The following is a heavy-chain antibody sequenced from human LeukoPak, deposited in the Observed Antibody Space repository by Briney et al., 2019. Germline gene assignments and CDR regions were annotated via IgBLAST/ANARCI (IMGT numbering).Heavy chain of an antibody. CDR1: GYTFTGYY. Sequence: ASVKVSCKASGYTFTGYYMHWVRQAPGQGLEWMGWINPNSGGTNYAQKFQGRVTMTRDTSISTAYMELSRLRSDDTAVYYCARDSSSGSNLYYYYGMDVWGQGTTVTVSS. CDR3: ARDSSSGSNLYYYYGMDV. CDR2: INPNSGGT. J-gene: IGHJ6*02. D-gene: IGHD1-26*01. V-gene: IGHV1-2*02.